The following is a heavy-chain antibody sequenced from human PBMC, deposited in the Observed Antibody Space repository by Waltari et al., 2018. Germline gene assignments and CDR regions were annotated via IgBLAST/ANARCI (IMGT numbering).Heavy chain of an antibody. J-gene: IGHJ4*02. CDR3: ARDRAFAVSLQD. V-gene: IGHV3-30*04. D-gene: IGHD4-17*01. Sequence: QAPLVESGGGVVQPGRSLGLSCAPSGITFSRFSMHWVRQAPGKGLQWLAGVSNDGIGRYADSVKGRFTISRDNAKSTVSLEMNSLRPDDTALYYCARDRAFAVSLQDWGQGTPVTVSS. CDR1: GITFSRFS. CDR2: VSNDGIGR.